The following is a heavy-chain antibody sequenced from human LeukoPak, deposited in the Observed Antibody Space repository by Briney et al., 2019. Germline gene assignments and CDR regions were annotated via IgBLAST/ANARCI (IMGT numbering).Heavy chain of an antibody. J-gene: IGHJ4*02. CDR1: GFTFSSYA. CDR3: AKDLDTAMVTYSDY. CDR2: ISGSGGST. V-gene: IGHV3-23*01. Sequence: PGGSLRLSCAASGFTFSSYAMSWVSQAPGKGLEWVSAISGSGGSTYYADSVKGGFTITRDNSKNTLYLQMNSLIAEDTAVYYCAKDLDTAMVTYSDYWGQGALVTVSS. D-gene: IGHD5-18*01.